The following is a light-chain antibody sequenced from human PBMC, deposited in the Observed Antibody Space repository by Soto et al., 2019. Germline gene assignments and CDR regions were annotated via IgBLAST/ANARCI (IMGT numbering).Light chain of an antibody. V-gene: IGKV1-33*01. CDR1: QDINNF. CDR3: QQYDNYDIT. J-gene: IGKJ5*01. Sequence: IQIAQSPSSLCASVGATGTITCQASQDINNFLNWYKQKPGKAPKLLIYDVSNLETGVPSRFSGSGSEKHFTLTINSLQPEDIATYYGQQYDNYDITFGQGTRLEI. CDR2: DVS.